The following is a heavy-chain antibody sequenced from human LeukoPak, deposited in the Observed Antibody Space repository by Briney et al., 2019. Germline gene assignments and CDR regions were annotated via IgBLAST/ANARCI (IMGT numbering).Heavy chain of an antibody. D-gene: IGHD4-17*01. J-gene: IGHJ4*02. CDR2: INPNSGGT. CDR1: GYTYTGYY. CDR3: ARGGDYGDYYFDY. Sequence: GASVKVSCKASGYTYTGYYMHWVRQAPGQGLEWMGWINPNSGGTNYAQKFQGRVTMTRDTSISTAYMELSRLRSDDTAVYYCARGGDYGDYYFDYWGQGTLVTVSS. V-gene: IGHV1-2*02.